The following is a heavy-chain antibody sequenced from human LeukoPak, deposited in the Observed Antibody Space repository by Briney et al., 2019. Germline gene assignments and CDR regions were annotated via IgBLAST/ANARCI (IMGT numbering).Heavy chain of an antibody. D-gene: IGHD6-19*01. Sequence: SETLSLTCAVSGGSFSGYYWSWIRQPPGKGLEWIGEINHSGSTNYNPSLKSRVTLSIDTSKNQFSLKLSSVTAADTAVYYCARSINYSSGWSSYNWFDPWGQGTLVTVSS. CDR3: ARSINYSSGWSSYNWFDP. J-gene: IGHJ5*02. CDR2: INHSGST. V-gene: IGHV4-34*01. CDR1: GGSFSGYY.